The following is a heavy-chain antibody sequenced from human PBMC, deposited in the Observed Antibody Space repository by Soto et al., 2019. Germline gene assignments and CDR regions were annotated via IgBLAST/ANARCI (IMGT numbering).Heavy chain of an antibody. CDR3: ARDYYGSGSYYTPYYYYGMDV. CDR1: RFTFSSYW. D-gene: IGHD3-10*01. CDR2: IKQDGSEK. J-gene: IGHJ6*02. V-gene: IGHV3-7*01. Sequence: LRLSCAASRFTFSSYWMSWVRQAPGKGLEWVANIKQDGSEKYYVDSVKGRFTISRDNAKNSLYLQMNSLRAEDTAVYYCARDYYGSGSYYTPYYYYGMDVWGQGTTVTVSS.